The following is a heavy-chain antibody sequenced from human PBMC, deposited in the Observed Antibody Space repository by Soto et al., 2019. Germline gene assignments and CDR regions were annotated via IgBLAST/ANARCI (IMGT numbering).Heavy chain of an antibody. CDR1: GFTFSSYW. D-gene: IGHD5-12*01. CDR2: IKADGTEK. CDR3: VTAVRGYNANGDL. V-gene: IGHV3-7*03. J-gene: IGHJ6*02. Sequence: VQLVESGGDLVQPGGSLRLSCVGSGFTFSSYWMGWVRQTPGKGLEWVATIKADGTEKYYVDSVKGRFTFSRDNAKTSVYLETNSLRAEDTAVYYCVTAVRGYNANGDLWGQGTTVTVSS.